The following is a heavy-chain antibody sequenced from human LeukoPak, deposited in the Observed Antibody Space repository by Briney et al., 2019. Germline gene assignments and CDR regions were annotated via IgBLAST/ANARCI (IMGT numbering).Heavy chain of an antibody. Sequence: GGSLRLSCAASGFTFDDYGMSWVRQAPGKGLEWVSGINWNGGSTGYADSVKDRFTITRDDSRDTLYLQMNSLRAEDTAVYYCVVILVPGGVWHFDLWGRGTLVTVSS. CDR1: GFTFDDYG. CDR2: INWNGGST. CDR3: VVILVPGGVWHFDL. V-gene: IGHV3-20*04. J-gene: IGHJ2*01. D-gene: IGHD2-2*01.